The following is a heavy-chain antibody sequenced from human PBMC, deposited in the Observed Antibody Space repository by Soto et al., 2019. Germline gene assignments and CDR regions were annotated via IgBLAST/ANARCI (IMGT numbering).Heavy chain of an antibody. D-gene: IGHD3-22*01. CDR2: IYYSGIT. CDR3: ARDRYDSSGCVDY. Sequence: SETLSLNCTVSSGVISSGGYYWSWIRRHPGKGLEWIGYIYYSGITYYNPSLKSRVTISVDTSKNQFSLKLSSVTAADTAVYYCARDRYDSSGCVDYWGQGTLVTVSS. CDR1: SGVISSGGYY. J-gene: IGHJ4*02. V-gene: IGHV4-31*03.